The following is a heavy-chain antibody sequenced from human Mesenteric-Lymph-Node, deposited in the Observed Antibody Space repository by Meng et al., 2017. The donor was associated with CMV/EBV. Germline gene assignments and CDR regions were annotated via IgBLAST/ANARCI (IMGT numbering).Heavy chain of an antibody. V-gene: IGHV3-66*01. CDR2: IYRGDNT. J-gene: IGHJ4*02. D-gene: IGHD3-10*01. CDR3: TGDSVSNPNLDY. Sequence: VDLVERGGGLVQPGGSLGLSWAASGFNVRDKYMSWVRQAPGKGLEWVCIIYRGDNTYYIDSVKDRFTVSRDNSKNTMYLQMNSLRVEDTAVYYCTGDSVSNPNLDYWGQGTLVTVSS. CDR1: GFNVRDKY.